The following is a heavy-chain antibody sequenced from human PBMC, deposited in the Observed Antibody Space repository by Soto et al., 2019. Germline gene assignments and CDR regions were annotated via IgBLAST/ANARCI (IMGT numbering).Heavy chain of an antibody. J-gene: IGHJ4*02. CDR3: ARDPFYYDILTGQPPY. CDR2: ISSSSSYI. CDR1: GFTFSSYS. V-gene: IGHV3-21*01. D-gene: IGHD3-9*01. Sequence: GGSLRLSCAASGFTFSSYSMNWVRQAPGKGLEWVSSISSSSSYIYYADSVKGRFTISRDNAKNSLYLQMNGLRAEDTAVYYCARDPFYYDILTGQPPYWGQGTLVTVSS.